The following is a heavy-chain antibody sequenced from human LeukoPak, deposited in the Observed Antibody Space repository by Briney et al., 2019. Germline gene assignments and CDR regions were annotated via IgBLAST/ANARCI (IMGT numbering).Heavy chain of an antibody. CDR1: GYTFTSYD. D-gene: IGHD5-18*01. CDR3: ARAGAMVSSFDY. J-gene: IGHJ4*02. CDR2: MNPNSGDT. Sequence: GASVKVSCKASGYTFTSYDINWVRQATGQGLEWMGWMNPNSGDTGYAQKFQGRVTMTRNTSISTAYMELSSLRSEDTAVYYCARAGAMVSSFDYWGQGTLVTVSS. V-gene: IGHV1-8*01.